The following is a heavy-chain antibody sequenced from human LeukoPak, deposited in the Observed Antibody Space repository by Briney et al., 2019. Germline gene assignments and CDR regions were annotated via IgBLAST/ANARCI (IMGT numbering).Heavy chain of an antibody. CDR1: GGSISSSSYY. CDR2: IYYSGST. D-gene: IGHD6-19*01. V-gene: IGHV4-39*01. Sequence: SETLSLTCTVSGGSISSSSYYWGWIRQPPGKGLEWIGSIYYSGSTYYNPSLKSRVTISVDTSKNQFSLKLSSVTAADTAVYYCARLAVAGADHYDYWGQGTLVTVSS. J-gene: IGHJ4*02. CDR3: ARLAVAGADHYDY.